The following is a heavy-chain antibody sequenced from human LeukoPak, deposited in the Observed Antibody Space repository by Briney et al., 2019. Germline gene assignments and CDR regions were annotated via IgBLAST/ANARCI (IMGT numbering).Heavy chain of an antibody. Sequence: GGSLRLSCAASGFTFSSYAMSWVRQAPGKRLEWVSVISGGGGSTYYADPMKGRFTISRDTSKNTLHLQMSSLRAEDTAVYYCAKGTGDNCYTPLDYWGQGALVTVSS. J-gene: IGHJ4*02. CDR3: AKGTGDNCYTPLDY. V-gene: IGHV3-23*01. D-gene: IGHD2-15*01. CDR1: GFTFSSYA. CDR2: ISGGGGST.